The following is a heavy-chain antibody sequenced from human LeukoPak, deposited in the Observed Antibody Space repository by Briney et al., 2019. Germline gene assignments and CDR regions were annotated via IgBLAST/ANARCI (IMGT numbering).Heavy chain of an antibody. J-gene: IGHJ5*02. CDR1: GYPFTGYY. V-gene: IGHV1-2*02. CDR3: ARHVGATRDLDP. CDR2: INPDSGVT. Sequence: GASVKVSCRASGYPFTGYYIHWVRQAPGQGLEWMGWINPDSGVTDHSQQFQGRVTMTRDTSINTAYMEVSSLRFDDTALYYCARHVGATRDLDPWGQETLVTVSS. D-gene: IGHD1-26*01.